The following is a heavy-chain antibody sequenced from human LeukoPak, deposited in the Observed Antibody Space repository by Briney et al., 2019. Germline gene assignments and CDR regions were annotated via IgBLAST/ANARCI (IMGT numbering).Heavy chain of an antibody. CDR2: ISYDGSNK. J-gene: IGHJ4*02. CDR3: ARSIAADVDY. CDR1: GFTFSSYA. D-gene: IGHD6-13*01. Sequence: GRSLRLSCAASGFTFSSYAMHWVRQAPGKGLEWVAVISYDGSNKYYADSVKGRFTISRDNSKNTLYLQMNSLRAEDTAVYYCARSIAADVDYWGQGTLVTVSS. V-gene: IGHV3-30*14.